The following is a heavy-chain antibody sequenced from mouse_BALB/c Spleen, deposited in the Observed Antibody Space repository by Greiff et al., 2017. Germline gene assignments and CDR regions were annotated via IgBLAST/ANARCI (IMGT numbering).Heavy chain of an antibody. CDR2: IYPGDGDT. CDR1: GYAFSSSW. Sequence: VQLQQSGAELVRPGASVKLSCKASGYAFSSSWMNWVKQRPGQGLEWIGRIYPGDGDTNYNGKFKGKATLTADKSSSTAYMQLSSLTSVDSAVYFCARGYGSSYYFDYWGQGTTLTVSS. J-gene: IGHJ2*01. V-gene: IGHV1-82*01. D-gene: IGHD1-1*01. CDR3: ARGYGSSYYFDY.